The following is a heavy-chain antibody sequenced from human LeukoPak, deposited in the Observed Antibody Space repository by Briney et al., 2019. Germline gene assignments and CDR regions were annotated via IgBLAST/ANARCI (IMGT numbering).Heavy chain of an antibody. V-gene: IGHV4-38-2*02. CDR1: GYSISSGYY. CDR2: IYHSGST. J-gene: IGHJ4*02. D-gene: IGHD5-24*01. CDR3: ARGTDDGWLQLPPYFDY. Sequence: SETPSLTCTVSGYSISSGYYWGWIRQPPGKGLEWIGSIYHSGSTYYNPSLKSRVTISVDTSKNQFSLKLSSVTAADTAVYYCARGTDDGWLQLPPYFDYWGQGTLVTVSS.